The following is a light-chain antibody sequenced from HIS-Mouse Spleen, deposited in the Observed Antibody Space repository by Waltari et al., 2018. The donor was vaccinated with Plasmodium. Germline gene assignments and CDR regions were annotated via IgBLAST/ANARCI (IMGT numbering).Light chain of an antibody. CDR3: LQDYNYPYT. V-gene: IGKV1-6*01. CDR1: QAIRND. Sequence: AIETTPSPSSLSASVGDRLPFTCRASQAIRNDLGWYQQKPGKAPKLLIYAASSLQSGVPSRFSGSGSGTDFTLTISSLQPEDFATYYCLQDYNYPYTFGQGTKLEIK. CDR2: AAS. J-gene: IGKJ2*01.